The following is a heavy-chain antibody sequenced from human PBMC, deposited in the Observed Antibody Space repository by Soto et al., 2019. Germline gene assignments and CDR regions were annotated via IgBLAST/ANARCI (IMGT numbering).Heavy chain of an antibody. D-gene: IGHD6-19*01. CDR2: ISSSGSTI. CDR1: GFTFSDYY. Sequence: GGSLRLSCAASGFTFSDYYMSWIRQAPGKGLEWVSYISSSGSTIYYADSVKGRFTISRDNSRNTLYLVINSPSSGPEDTAVYFCARDPTSESVPGYFDYWGRGTLVTVSS. J-gene: IGHJ4*02. CDR3: ARDPTSESVPGYFDY. V-gene: IGHV3-11*04.